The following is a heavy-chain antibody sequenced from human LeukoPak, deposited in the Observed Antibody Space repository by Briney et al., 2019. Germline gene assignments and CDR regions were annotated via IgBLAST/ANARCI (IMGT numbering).Heavy chain of an antibody. V-gene: IGHV3-23*01. Sequence: GGSLRLSCAASGFTFSSYAMSWVRQTPGKGLEWVSAISGSDGTANYAQKFQGRVTITADGSTSTAYMELSSLRSEDTAVYYCAGDNRGRYSYGEWGQGTLVTVSS. CDR1: GFTFSSYA. D-gene: IGHD5-18*01. CDR2: ISGSDGTA. CDR3: AGDNRGRYSYGE. J-gene: IGHJ4*02.